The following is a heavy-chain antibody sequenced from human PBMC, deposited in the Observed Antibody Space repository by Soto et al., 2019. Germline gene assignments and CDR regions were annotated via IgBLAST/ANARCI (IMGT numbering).Heavy chain of an antibody. J-gene: IGHJ4*02. CDR3: AKSPGMYYYDSSGYYHYDY. CDR1: GFTFSSYA. CDR2: ISGSGVST. Sequence: EVQLLESGGGLAQPGGSLRLSCAASGFTFSSYAMSWVRQAPGKGLEWVSAISGSGVSTYYADSVKGRFTISRDNSKNTLYPQMTSLRAEDTAVYYCAKSPGMYYYDSSGYYHYDYWGQGTLVTVSS. V-gene: IGHV3-23*01. D-gene: IGHD3-22*01.